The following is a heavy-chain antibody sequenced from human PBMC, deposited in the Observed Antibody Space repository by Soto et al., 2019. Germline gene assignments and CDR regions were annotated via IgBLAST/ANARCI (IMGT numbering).Heavy chain of an antibody. V-gene: IGHV4-34*01. D-gene: IGHD3-3*01. CDR2: INHSGST. J-gene: IGHJ6*03. Sequence: SETLSLTCAVYGGSFSGYYWSWIRQPPGKGLEWIGEINHSGSTNYNPSLKSRVTISVDTSKNQFSLKLSSVTAADTAVYYCARGRREITIFGVVIAERIRNYYMDVWGKGTTVTVSS. CDR3: ARGRREITIFGVVIAERIRNYYMDV. CDR1: GGSFSGYY.